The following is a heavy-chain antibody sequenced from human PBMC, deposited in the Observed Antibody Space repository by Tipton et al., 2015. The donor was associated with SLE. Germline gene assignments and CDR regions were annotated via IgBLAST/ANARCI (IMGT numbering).Heavy chain of an antibody. D-gene: IGHD3-10*01. V-gene: IGHV4-39*07. CDR1: GDFISSSSYY. Sequence: TLSLTCIVSGDFISSSSYYWGWIRQPPGKGLEWVGTVYYTGNTFYNPSLKSRVTISVDTSKNQFSLKLSSVTAADTAVYYCAGGDYHGSVSYIGHWGQGTLVTVSS. CDR2: VYYTGNT. J-gene: IGHJ4*02. CDR3: AGGDYHGSVSYIGH.